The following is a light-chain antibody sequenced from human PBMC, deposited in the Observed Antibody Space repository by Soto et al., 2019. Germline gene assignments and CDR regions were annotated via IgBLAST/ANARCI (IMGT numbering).Light chain of an antibody. CDR1: KSVTSN. CDR2: GAS. CDR3: QQYNNWPPYT. Sequence: EMVMTQSPATLSMSPGERATLSCRASKSVTSNLAWYQQKPGQAPRLLIYGASTRATGIPARFSGSGSGTEFTLTISSLQSEDFAVYYCQQYNNWPPYTFGQGTKLDIK. J-gene: IGKJ2*01. V-gene: IGKV3-15*01.